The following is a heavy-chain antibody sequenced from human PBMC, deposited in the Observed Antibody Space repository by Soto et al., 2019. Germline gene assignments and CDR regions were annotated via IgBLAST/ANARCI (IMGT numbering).Heavy chain of an antibody. CDR3: ARDYYYDSSGYETNFDY. V-gene: IGHV1-69*13. CDR1: GGTFSSYA. CDR2: IIPIFGTA. D-gene: IGHD3-22*01. Sequence: ASVKVSCKASGGTFSSYAISWVRQAPGQGLEWMGGIIPIFGTANYAQKFQGRVTITADESTSTAYMELSSLRSEDTAVYYCARDYYYDSSGYETNFDYWGQGTLVTVSS. J-gene: IGHJ4*02.